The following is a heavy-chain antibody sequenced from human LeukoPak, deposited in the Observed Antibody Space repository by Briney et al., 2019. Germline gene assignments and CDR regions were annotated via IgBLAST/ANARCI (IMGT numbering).Heavy chain of an antibody. J-gene: IGHJ4*02. CDR3: ARDYCSSTSCYTGGFDY. CDR2: ISAYNGNT. Sequence: GASVTVSFTASGYTFTSYGISWVRQAPGQGHEWMGWISAYNGNTNYAQKLQGRVTMTTDASTSTAYSKLRSLRSDDTAVYYCARDYCSSTSCYTGGFDYWGQGTLVTVSS. V-gene: IGHV1-18*01. CDR1: GYTFTSYG. D-gene: IGHD2-2*02.